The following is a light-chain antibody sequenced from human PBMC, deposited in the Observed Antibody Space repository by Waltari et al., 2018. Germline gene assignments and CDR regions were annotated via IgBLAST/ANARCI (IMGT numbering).Light chain of an antibody. CDR1: GLPKQY. CDR2: DDN. Sequence: SDLTQPPSVSVSPGQTAAITCPGDGLPKQYTFWYQQKSGQAPVLVMYDDNKRPSGIPGRFSGSSAGTVATLTITGAQVDDEADYYCYSKDTDGGSQGKIGGGTKLTVL. CDR3: YSKDTDGGSQGK. J-gene: IGLJ2*01. V-gene: IGLV3-10*01.